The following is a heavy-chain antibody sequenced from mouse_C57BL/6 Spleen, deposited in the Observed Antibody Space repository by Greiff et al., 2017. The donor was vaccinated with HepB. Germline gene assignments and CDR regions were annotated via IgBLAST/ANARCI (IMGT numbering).Heavy chain of an antibody. CDR2: ISYDGRN. CDR1: GYSITSGYY. J-gene: IGHJ2*01. Sequence: EVKLQESGPGLVKPSQSLSLTCSVTGYSITSGYYWNWIRQFPGNKLEWMGYISYDGRNNYNQSLKNRISITRDTSKNQFFLKLNSVTTEDTATYYCARGGYDYFAYWGQGTTLTVSS. V-gene: IGHV3-6*01. CDR3: ARGGYDYFAY. D-gene: IGHD3-1*01.